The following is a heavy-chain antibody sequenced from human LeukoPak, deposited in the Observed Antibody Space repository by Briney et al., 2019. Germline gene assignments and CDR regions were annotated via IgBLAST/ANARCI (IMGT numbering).Heavy chain of an antibody. V-gene: IGHV1-69*04. CDR3: AREFPTYRSFDY. CDR2: IIPILGIA. CDR1: GGTFSSYA. J-gene: IGHJ4*02. Sequence: SVKVSCKASGGTFSSYAISWVRQAPGQGLEWMGRIIPILGIANYAQKFRGRVTITADKSTSTAYMELSSLRSEDTAVYYCAREFPTYRSFDYWGQGTLVTVSS. D-gene: IGHD3-16*02.